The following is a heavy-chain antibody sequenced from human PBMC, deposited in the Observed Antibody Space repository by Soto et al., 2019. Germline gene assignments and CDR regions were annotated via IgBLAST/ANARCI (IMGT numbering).Heavy chain of an antibody. CDR2: ISAYNGNT. CDR3: ARDLMYYDIPRPPFDS. D-gene: IGHD3-22*01. V-gene: IGHV1-18*01. CDR1: GYTFTSYG. Sequence: QVQLVQSGAEVKKPGASVKVSCKASGYTFTSYGISWVRQAPGQGLEGMGWISAYNGNTNYAQKLQGRVTMTTDTFTSTAYMELRSLRSDDTAVYYCARDLMYYDIPRPPFDSWGQGTLVTVSS. J-gene: IGHJ4*02.